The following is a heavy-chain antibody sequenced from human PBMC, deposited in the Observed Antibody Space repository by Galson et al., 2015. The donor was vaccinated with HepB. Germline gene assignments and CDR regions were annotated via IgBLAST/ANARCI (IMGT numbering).Heavy chain of an antibody. CDR1: GFTFGDYA. Sequence: SLRLSCAASGFTFGDYAMSWFRQAPGKGLEWVGFIRSKAYGGTTEYAASVKGRFTISRDDAKSIAYLQMNSLKTEDTAVYYCTRPIVVVILSIGYWGQGTLVTVSS. V-gene: IGHV3-49*03. D-gene: IGHD3-22*01. CDR2: IRSKAYGGTT. J-gene: IGHJ4*02. CDR3: TRPIVVVILSIGY.